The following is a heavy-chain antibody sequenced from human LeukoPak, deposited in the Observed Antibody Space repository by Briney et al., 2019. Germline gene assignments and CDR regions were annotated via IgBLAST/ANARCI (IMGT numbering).Heavy chain of an antibody. Sequence: PGGSLRLSCTTSGFTFSNYAMSWVRQAPGKGLVWVSHINSDGSWTGYADSVKGRFTISKDNAKNTVYLQMNNLRAEDTAVYYCVSFYETYWGRGTLVTVSS. CDR1: GFTFSNYA. CDR3: VSFYETY. D-gene: IGHD2-2*01. V-gene: IGHV3-74*01. J-gene: IGHJ4*02. CDR2: INSDGSWT.